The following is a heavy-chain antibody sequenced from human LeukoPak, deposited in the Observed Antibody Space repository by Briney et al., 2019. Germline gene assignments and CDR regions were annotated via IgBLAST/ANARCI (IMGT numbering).Heavy chain of an antibody. Sequence: PSGTLSLTCAVSGGSISSSNWWSWVRQPPGKGLEWIGEIYHSGSTNYNPSLKSRVTISVDKSKNQFSLKLSSVTAADTAVYYCARPGYSGYDTFDYWGQGTLVTVSS. CDR3: ARPGYSGYDTFDY. V-gene: IGHV4-4*02. J-gene: IGHJ4*02. D-gene: IGHD5-12*01. CDR1: GGSISSSNW. CDR2: IYHSGST.